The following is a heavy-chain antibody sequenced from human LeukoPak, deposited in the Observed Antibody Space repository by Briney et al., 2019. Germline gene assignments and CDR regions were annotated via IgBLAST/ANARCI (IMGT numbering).Heavy chain of an antibody. J-gene: IGHJ3*02. CDR1: GFTSSAYW. Sequence: GGSLRLSCAASGFTSSAYWMHWVRHVPGKGLVWASRINSDVSTTNYADSVKGRFTISRDNAKNTIYLQMNSLRAEDTAVYYCARYGRYRAFDIWGPGTVVTVSS. CDR3: ARYGRYRAFDI. D-gene: IGHD1-26*01. CDR2: INSDVSTT. V-gene: IGHV3-74*01.